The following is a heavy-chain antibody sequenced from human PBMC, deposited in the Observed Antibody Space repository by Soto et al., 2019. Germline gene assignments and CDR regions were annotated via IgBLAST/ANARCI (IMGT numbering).Heavy chain of an antibody. CDR2: ILYSGTT. CDR1: GGSIISGDYY. Sequence: QVQLQESGPGLVKPSQTLSLTCTVSGGSIISGDYYWSWIRQPPGKGLEWIGYILYSGTTNYNPSLESRLTISVDTSKNQFSLKLTSVTVADTAVYYCARNGALDYWGRGTLVTVSS. CDR3: ARNGALDY. V-gene: IGHV4-30-4*01. D-gene: IGHD2-8*01. J-gene: IGHJ4*02.